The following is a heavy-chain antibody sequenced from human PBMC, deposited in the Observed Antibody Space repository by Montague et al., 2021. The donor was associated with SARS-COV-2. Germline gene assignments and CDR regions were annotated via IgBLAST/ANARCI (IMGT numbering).Heavy chain of an antibody. CDR3: ARDSRIVGATGGMDV. Sequence: SLRLSCAASGFTFSSYWMSWVRQTPGKGLEWVANIKPDGGEKHYVDSVKGRFTISRDNAKNSLNLQMDSLRAEDTALYYCARDSRIVGATGGMDVWGQGTTVCVSS. CDR2: IKPDGGEK. CDR1: GFTFSSYW. D-gene: IGHD1-26*01. J-gene: IGHJ6*02. V-gene: IGHV3-7*03.